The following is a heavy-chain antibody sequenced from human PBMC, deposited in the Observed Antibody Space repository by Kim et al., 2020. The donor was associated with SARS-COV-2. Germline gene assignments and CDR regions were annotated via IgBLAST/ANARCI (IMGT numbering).Heavy chain of an antibody. CDR1: GGSISSSSYY. CDR3: ARMYYDFWSGYYTSVGSGHIDY. J-gene: IGHJ4*02. CDR2: IYYSGST. D-gene: IGHD3-3*01. V-gene: IGHV4-39*01. Sequence: SETLSLTCTVSGGSISSSSYYWGWIRQPPGKGLEWIGSIYYSGSTYYNPSLKSRVTISVDTSKNQFSLKLSSVTAADTAVYYCARMYYDFWSGYYTSVGSGHIDYWGQGTLVTVSS.